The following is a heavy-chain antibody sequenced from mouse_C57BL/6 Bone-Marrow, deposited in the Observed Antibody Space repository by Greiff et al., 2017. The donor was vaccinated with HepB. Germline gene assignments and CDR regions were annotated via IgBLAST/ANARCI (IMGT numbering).Heavy chain of an antibody. CDR1: GYTFTSYW. Sequence: VQLQESGAELAKPGASVKLSCKASGYTFTSYWMHWVKQRPGQGLEWIGYINPSSGYTKYNQKFKDKATLTADKSSSTAYMQLSSLTFYYCASDYYGSPPFAYWGQGTLVTVSA. CDR2: INPSSGYT. D-gene: IGHD1-1*01. V-gene: IGHV1-7*01. CDR3: GSPPFAY. J-gene: IGHJ3*01.